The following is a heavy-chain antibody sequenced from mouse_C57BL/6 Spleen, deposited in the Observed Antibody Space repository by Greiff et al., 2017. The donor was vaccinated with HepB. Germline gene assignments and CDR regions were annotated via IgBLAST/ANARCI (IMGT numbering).Heavy chain of an antibody. CDR1: GYTFTSYG. J-gene: IGHJ4*01. Sequence: VKLQESGAELARPGASVKLSCKASGYTFTSYGISWVKQRTGQGLEWIGEIYPRSGNTYYNEKFKGKATLTADKSSSTAYMELRSLTSEDSAVYFCARSARVFYAMDYWGQGTSVTVSS. CDR2: IYPRSGNT. CDR3: ARSARVFYAMDY. V-gene: IGHV1-81*01.